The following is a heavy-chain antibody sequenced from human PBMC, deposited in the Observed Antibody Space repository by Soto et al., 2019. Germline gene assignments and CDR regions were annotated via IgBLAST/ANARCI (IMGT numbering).Heavy chain of an antibody. CDR1: GYTFTSYY. V-gene: IGHV1-46*01. Sequence: ASVKVSCKASGYTFTSYYMHCVRQAPGQGLEWMGIINPSGGSTSYAQKFQGRVTMTRDTSTSTVYMELSSLRSEDTAVYYCARDPPLATVTVLSAHYYYYGMDVWGQGTTVTVSS. D-gene: IGHD4-4*01. CDR2: INPSGGST. CDR3: ARDPPLATVTVLSAHYYYYGMDV. J-gene: IGHJ6*02.